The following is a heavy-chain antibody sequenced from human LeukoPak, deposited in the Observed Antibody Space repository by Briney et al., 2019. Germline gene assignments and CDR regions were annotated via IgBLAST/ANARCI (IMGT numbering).Heavy chain of an antibody. CDR3: ARGPGNNTGWSAGMPKGWFDP. J-gene: IGHJ5*02. D-gene: IGHD6-19*01. CDR1: GYTFTSYD. Sequence: GASVKVSCKASGYTFTSYDINWVRQATGQRLEWMGWMNPNSGNTGYAKKFQGRVTMTRNTSRSTAYMELSSLRSEDSAVYYCARGPGNNTGWSAGMPKGWFDPWGQGTLVTVSS. V-gene: IGHV1-8*01. CDR2: MNPNSGNT.